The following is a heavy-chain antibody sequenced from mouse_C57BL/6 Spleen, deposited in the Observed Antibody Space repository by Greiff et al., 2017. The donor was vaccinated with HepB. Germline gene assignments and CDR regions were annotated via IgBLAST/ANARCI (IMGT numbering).Heavy chain of an antibody. CDR1: GYAFSSSW. CDR3: ARSELGPFDY. J-gene: IGHJ2*01. V-gene: IGHV1-82*01. Sequence: QVHLKQSGPELVKPGASVKISCKASGYAFSSSWMNWVKQRPGKGLEWIGRIYPGDGDTNYNGKFKGKATLTADKSSSTAYMQLSSLTSEDSAVYFCARSELGPFDYWGQGTTLTVSS. CDR2: IYPGDGDT. D-gene: IGHD4-1*01.